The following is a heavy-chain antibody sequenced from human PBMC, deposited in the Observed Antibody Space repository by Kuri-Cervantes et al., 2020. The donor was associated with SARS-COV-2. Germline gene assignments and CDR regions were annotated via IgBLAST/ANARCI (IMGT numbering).Heavy chain of an antibody. V-gene: IGHV1-2*02. D-gene: IGHD2-2*02. CDR2: INPNSGGT. J-gene: IGHJ6*03. Sequence: ASVKVSCKASGYTFTSYDINWVRQATGQGLEWMGWINPNSGGTNYAQKFQGRVTMTRDTSISTAYMELSRLGSDDTAVYYCASTYCSSTSCYNYYYYYMDVWGKGTTVTVSS. CDR1: GYTFTSYD. CDR3: ASTYCSSTSCYNYYYYYMDV.